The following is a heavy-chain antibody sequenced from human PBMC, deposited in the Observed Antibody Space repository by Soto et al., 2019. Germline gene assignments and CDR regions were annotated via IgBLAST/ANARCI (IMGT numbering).Heavy chain of an antibody. J-gene: IGHJ4*01. CDR1: GYTCVSYG. D-gene: IGHD3-22*01. CDR3: ARDRNFFDSSGYYDH. Sequence: QIQLVQSAAEVKKPGASVKVSCKTSGYTCVSYGISWVRQAPGHGLEWMGWISPYNGNTNFAQRFRGRVTLTTDTFTDIVYMDLGRLNSDDTAVYYCARDRNFFDSSGYYDHWGQGTLITVSS. CDR2: ISPYNGNT. V-gene: IGHV1-18*04.